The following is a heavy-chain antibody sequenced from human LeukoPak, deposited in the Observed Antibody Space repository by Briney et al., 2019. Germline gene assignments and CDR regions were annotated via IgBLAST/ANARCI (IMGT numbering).Heavy chain of an antibody. CDR3: ARVRGYSYDSSDFDY. CDR1: GDSISYYY. V-gene: IGHV4-59*01. CDR2: IYYSGNT. J-gene: IGHJ4*02. Sequence: SETLSVTCTVSGDSISYYYWSWIRQPPGKGLEWIGKIYYSGNTNYNPSLKSRVTISVDTSKNQFSLKLSFVTAADTAVYYCARVRGYSYDSSDFDYWGQGTLVTVSS. D-gene: IGHD5-18*01.